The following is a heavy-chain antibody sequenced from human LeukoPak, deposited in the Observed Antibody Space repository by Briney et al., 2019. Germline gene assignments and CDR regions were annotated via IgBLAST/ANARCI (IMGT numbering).Heavy chain of an antibody. D-gene: IGHD1-26*01. Sequence: ASVTVSCKASGYTFTSYGISWVRQAPGQGLEWMGWISAYNGNTNYAQKLQGRVTMTTDTSTSTAYMELRSLRSDDTAVYYCARVLVGSCYYYYYMDVWGKGTTVTVSS. V-gene: IGHV1-18*01. CDR1: GYTFTSYG. CDR3: ARVLVGSCYYYYYMDV. CDR2: ISAYNGNT. J-gene: IGHJ6*03.